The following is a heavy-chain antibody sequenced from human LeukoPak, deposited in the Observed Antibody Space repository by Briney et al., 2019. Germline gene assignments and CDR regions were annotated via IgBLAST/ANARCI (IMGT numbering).Heavy chain of an antibody. D-gene: IGHD3-22*01. CDR1: GFTFSSYS. Sequence: PGGSLRLSCAASGFTFSSYSMNWVRQAPGKGLEWVSSISSSSSYIYYADSVKGRFTISRDNAKNSLYLQMNSLRAEGTAVYYCASPPLGYDSSGYYSPLNYWGQGTLVTVSS. V-gene: IGHV3-21*01. CDR3: ASPPLGYDSSGYYSPLNY. CDR2: ISSSSSYI. J-gene: IGHJ4*02.